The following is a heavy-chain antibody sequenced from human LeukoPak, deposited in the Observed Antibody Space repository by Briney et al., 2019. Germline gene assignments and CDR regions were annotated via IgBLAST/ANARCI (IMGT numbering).Heavy chain of an antibody. J-gene: IGHJ6*03. D-gene: IGHD4-11*01. V-gene: IGHV1-2*02. CDR1: GYTFTGYY. Sequence: ASVNVSCKASGYTFTGYYMHWVRQAPGQGLEWMGWINPNSGGTNYAQKFRGRVTMTRDTSISTAYMELSRLRSDDTAVYYCARQLQSGYYYYMDVWGKGTTVTVSS. CDR2: INPNSGGT. CDR3: ARQLQSGYYYYMDV.